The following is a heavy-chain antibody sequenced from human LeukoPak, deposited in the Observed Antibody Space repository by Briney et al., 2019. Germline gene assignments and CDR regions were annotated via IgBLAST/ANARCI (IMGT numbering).Heavy chain of an antibody. J-gene: IGHJ6*02. D-gene: IGHD2-21*01. Sequence: ASVKVSCKASGYTFTGYYMHWVRQAPGQGLEWMGRINPNSGGTNYAQKFQGRVTMTRDTSISTAYMELSSLRSEDTAVYYCARSLPRILVVIAAGYYYGMDVWGQGTTVTVSS. V-gene: IGHV1-2*06. CDR3: ARSLPRILVVIAAGYYYGMDV. CDR2: INPNSGGT. CDR1: GYTFTGYY.